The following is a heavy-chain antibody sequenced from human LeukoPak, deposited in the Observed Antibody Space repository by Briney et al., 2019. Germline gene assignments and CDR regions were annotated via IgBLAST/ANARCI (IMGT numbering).Heavy chain of an antibody. CDR2: IYYSGST. D-gene: IGHD6-19*01. CDR1: GGSISSSSYY. CDR3: ASMYSSGWYEGFF. Sequence: PSETLSLTCTVSGGSISSSSYYWGCIRQPPGKGLEWIGSIYYSGSTYYNPSLKSRVTISVDTSKNQFSLKLSSVTAADTAVYYCASMYSSGWYEGFFWGQGTLVTVSS. J-gene: IGHJ4*02. V-gene: IGHV4-39*01.